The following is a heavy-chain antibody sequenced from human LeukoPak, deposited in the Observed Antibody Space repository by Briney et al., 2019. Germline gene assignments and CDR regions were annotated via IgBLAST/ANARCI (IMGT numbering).Heavy chain of an antibody. Sequence: ASVKVSCKVSGYTFTDYYMHWVQQAPGKGLEWMGLVDPEDGETIYAEKFQGRVTITADTSTDTAYMELSSPRSEDTAVYYCATGRVGATCCWFDPWGQGTLVTVSS. CDR1: GYTFTDYY. CDR3: ATGRVGATCCWFDP. V-gene: IGHV1-69-2*01. D-gene: IGHD1-26*01. J-gene: IGHJ5*02. CDR2: VDPEDGET.